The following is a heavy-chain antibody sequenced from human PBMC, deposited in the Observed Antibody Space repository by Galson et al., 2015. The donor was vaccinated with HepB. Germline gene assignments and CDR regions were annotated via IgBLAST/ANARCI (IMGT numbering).Heavy chain of an antibody. V-gene: IGHV3-33*01. Sequence: SLRLSCAASGFTFSSYGMHWVRQAPGKGLEWVAVIWYDGSNKYYADSVKGRFTISRDNSKNTLYLQMNSLRAEDTAVYYCARDRSEAVAAAIYGMDVWGQGTTVTVSS. CDR1: GFTFSSYG. CDR2: IWYDGSNK. D-gene: IGHD6-19*01. J-gene: IGHJ6*02. CDR3: ARDRSEAVAAAIYGMDV.